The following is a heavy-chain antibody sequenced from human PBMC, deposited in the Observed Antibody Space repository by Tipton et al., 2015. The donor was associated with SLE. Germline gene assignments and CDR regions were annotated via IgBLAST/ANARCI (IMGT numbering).Heavy chain of an antibody. D-gene: IGHD3-3*01. CDR3: ARTLGEFWSGYLYYYYGMDV. V-gene: IGHV4-38-2*01. Sequence: TLSLTCAVYGGSFSSGYYWGWIRQPPGKGLEWIGSIYHSGNTYYNPSLKSRVTISVDTSKNQFSLKLSSVTAADTAVYYCARTLGEFWSGYLYYYYGMDVWGQGTTVTVSS. J-gene: IGHJ6*02. CDR2: IYHSGNT. CDR1: GGSFSSGYY.